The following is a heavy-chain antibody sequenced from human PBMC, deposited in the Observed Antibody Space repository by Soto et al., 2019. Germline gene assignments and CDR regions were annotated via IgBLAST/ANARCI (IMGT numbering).Heavy chain of an antibody. J-gene: IGHJ3*02. CDR3: AVEVSLPGEDAFDI. V-gene: IGHV1-18*01. D-gene: IGHD7-27*01. CDR1: GYTFTSYG. CDR2: ISAYNGNT. Sequence: QVQLVQSGAEVKKPGASVKVSCKASGYTFTSYGISWVRQAPGQGLEWMGWISAYNGNTNYAQKLQGRVTMTTDTPTSAAYMELRGLRSDDTAVYYCAVEVSLPGEDAFDIWGQGTMVTVSS.